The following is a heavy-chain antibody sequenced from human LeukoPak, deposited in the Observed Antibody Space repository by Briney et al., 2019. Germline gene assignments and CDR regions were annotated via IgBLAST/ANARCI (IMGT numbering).Heavy chain of an antibody. Sequence: GGSLRLSCAASGFTVSSNYMSWVRQAPGKGLEWVSVIYSSGSTYYADSVKGRFTISRHNSKNTLYLQMNSLRAEDTAVYYCARGWYDFWSGYYRLGAFGIWGQGTMVTVS. CDR3: ARGWYDFWSGYYRLGAFGI. V-gene: IGHV3-53*04. CDR1: GFTVSSNY. D-gene: IGHD3-3*01. J-gene: IGHJ3*02. CDR2: IYSSGST.